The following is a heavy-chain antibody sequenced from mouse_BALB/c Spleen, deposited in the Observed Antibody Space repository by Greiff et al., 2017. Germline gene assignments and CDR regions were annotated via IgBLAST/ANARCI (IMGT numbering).Heavy chain of an antibody. Sequence: VKLQESAAELARPGASVKMSCKASGYTFTSYTMHWVKQRPGQGLEWIGYINPSSGYTEYNQKFKDKTTLTADKSSSTAYMQLSSLTSEDSAVYYCARSNYGSSSWFAYWGQGTLVTVSA. CDR1: GYTFTSYT. J-gene: IGHJ3*01. CDR3: ARSNYGSSSWFAY. D-gene: IGHD1-1*01. V-gene: IGHV1-4*02. CDR2: INPSSGYT.